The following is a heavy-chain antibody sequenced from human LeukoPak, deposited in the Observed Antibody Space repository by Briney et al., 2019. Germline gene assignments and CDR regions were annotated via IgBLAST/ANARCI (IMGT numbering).Heavy chain of an antibody. CDR3: ASVYNYGMDV. CDR1: GGSISSGGYS. Sequence: PSQTLSLTCAVSGGSISSGGYSWSWIRQPPGKGLEWIGYIYHSGSTYYNPSLKSRVTISVDRSKNQFSLKLSSVTAADTAVYYCASVYNYGMDVWGQGTTVIVSS. V-gene: IGHV4-30-2*01. J-gene: IGHJ6*02. CDR2: IYHSGST.